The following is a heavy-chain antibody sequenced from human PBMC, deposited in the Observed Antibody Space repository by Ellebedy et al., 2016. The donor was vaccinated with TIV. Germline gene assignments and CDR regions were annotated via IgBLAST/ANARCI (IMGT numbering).Heavy chain of an antibody. CDR2: ISYSASA. J-gene: IGHJ4*02. Sequence: MPGGSLRLSCSVSGDSISNYSWSWIRQPPGKGLEWIAYISYSASADYNPSLKSRVTISMNTSKNQFSLKLTSVTAADTAVHYCAREGYTEMATLNLDYWGQGTLVTVSS. CDR1: GDSISNYS. D-gene: IGHD5-24*01. CDR3: AREGYTEMATLNLDY. V-gene: IGHV4-59*12.